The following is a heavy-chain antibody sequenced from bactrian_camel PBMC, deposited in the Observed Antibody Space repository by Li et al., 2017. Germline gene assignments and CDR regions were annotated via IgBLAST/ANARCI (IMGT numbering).Heavy chain of an antibody. CDR2: IWRDASMT. CDR3: VRDWRTVVDNTPGDY. J-gene: IGHJ4*01. V-gene: IGHV3S40*01. CDR1: GFTFSNYV. D-gene: IGHD6*01. Sequence: VQLVESGGGLVQPGGSLRLSCAASGFTFSNYVMSWVRQAPGKGLEWVSSIWRDASMTGYADSVKGRFTISRDNAKNTVYLQMNSLTPEDAAVYYCVRDWRTVVDNTPGDYWGQGTQVTVS.